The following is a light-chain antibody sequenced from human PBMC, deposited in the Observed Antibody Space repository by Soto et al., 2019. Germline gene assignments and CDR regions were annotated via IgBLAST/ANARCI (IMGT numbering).Light chain of an antibody. J-gene: IGKJ1*01. CDR1: QSISSYY. CDR2: AAS. V-gene: IGKV3-20*01. Sequence: EIVLTQSPGTLSLSPGERATISCRASQSISSYYLAWYQQKPGQAPRLLIHAASSRATDIPDRFSGSGSGTDFTLSISRLEPEDFAVYYCQQYGTSRPWTFGQGTKVEIK. CDR3: QQYGTSRPWT.